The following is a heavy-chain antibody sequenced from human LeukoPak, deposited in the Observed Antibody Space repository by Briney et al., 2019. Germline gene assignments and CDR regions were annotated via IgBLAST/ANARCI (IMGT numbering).Heavy chain of an antibody. CDR2: SYSGGSS. J-gene: IGHJ4*02. Sequence: GGSLRLSCAASGFTVSSNYMSWVRQAPGKGLEWVSVSYSGGSSYYADSVKGRFTISRDNAKNSLYLQMNSLRAEDTAVYYCARAQTLEYSSSSAFDYWGQGTLVTVSS. D-gene: IGHD6-6*01. V-gene: IGHV3-53*01. CDR3: ARAQTLEYSSSSAFDY. CDR1: GFTVSSNY.